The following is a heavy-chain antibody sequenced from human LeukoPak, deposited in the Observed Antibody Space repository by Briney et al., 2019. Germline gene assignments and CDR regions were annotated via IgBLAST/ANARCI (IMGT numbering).Heavy chain of an antibody. CDR3: ARDTPYCSSTSCYPSHFDY. CDR1: GYTFTSYY. J-gene: IGHJ4*02. CDR2: INPSGGST. Sequence: GASVKVSCKASGYTFTSYYMHWVRQATGQGLEWMGIINPSGGSTSYAQKFQGRVTMTRDTSTSTVYMELSSLRSEDTAVYYCARDTPYCSSTSCYPSHFDYWGQGTLVTVSS. V-gene: IGHV1-46*01. D-gene: IGHD2-2*01.